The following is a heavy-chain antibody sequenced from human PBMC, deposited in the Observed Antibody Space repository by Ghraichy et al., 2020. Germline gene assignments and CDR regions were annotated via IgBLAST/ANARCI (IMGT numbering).Heavy chain of an antibody. Sequence: ESLNISCAVSGASISAYYWNWIRQSPGKGLEWIGYGHYNGRTLQNPSLKSRVTMSVDTSKNQFSLKMISVTAADTGVYFCARWDEGRRAFEMWGQGTMVTVSS. CDR3: ARWDEGRRAFEM. V-gene: IGHV4-59*01. J-gene: IGHJ3*02. D-gene: IGHD1-26*01. CDR1: GASISAYY. CDR2: GHYNGRT.